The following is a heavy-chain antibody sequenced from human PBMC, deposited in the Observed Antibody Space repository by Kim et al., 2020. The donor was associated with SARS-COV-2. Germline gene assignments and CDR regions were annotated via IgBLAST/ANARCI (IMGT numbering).Heavy chain of an antibody. Sequence: SETLSLTCSVSGASISSGDHYWSWIRQYPGRGLEWIGYIYYSGTTYYNPSLRGRVTISVDTSKSQFSLKLTSVTAADTAVYYCVRDARCSGGTCYREYFPHWGQGTLVTVSS. CDR1: GASISSGDHY. V-gene: IGHV4-31*03. D-gene: IGHD2-15*01. J-gene: IGHJ1*01. CDR2: IYYSGTT. CDR3: VRDARCSGGTCYREYFPH.